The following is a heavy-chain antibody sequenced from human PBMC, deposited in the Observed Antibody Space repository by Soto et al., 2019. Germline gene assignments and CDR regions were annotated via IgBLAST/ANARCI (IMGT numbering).Heavy chain of an antibody. J-gene: IGHJ4*02. D-gene: IGHD3-10*01. V-gene: IGHV1-69*19. CDR1: GGTFNTYA. CDR2: ISPMFGAA. CDR3: AREVQVHTPAFVY. Sequence: QVQLVQSGAEMKKPGSSVKVSCQSCGGTFNTYAMNWVRQAPGQGPEWMGDISPMFGAANYAPKFQGRVTITADESTGTSYMQLISLTSEETALYFCAREVQVHTPAFVYWGQGTLVTVSS.